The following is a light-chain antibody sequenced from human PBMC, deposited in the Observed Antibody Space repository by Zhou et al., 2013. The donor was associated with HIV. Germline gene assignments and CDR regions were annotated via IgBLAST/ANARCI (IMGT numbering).Light chain of an antibody. J-gene: IGKJ4*01. CDR3: QQAKSFPPT. CDR2: DAS. V-gene: IGKV1-33*01. Sequence: DIQMTQSPSSLSASVGDRVTITCQATQDISNFLNWYQQKPGKAPKLLIYDASNLETGVPSRFSGSGSGTDFTLTISSLQPEDFATYYCQQAKSFPPTFGGGTKVEIK. CDR1: QDISNF.